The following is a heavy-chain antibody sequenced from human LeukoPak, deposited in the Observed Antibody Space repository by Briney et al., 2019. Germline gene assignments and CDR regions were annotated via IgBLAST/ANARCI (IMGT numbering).Heavy chain of an antibody. CDR3: ARRLTQYDCFDP. CDR1: GDIVSSNSVT. J-gene: IGHJ5*02. V-gene: IGHV6-1*01. CDR2: TYYRSTWYN. Sequence: SQTLSLTCAISGDIVSSNSVTWNWIRQSPSRGLEWLGRTYYRSTWYNDYAVSVRGRITVNPDTSKNQFSLHLNSVTPEDAAVYYCARRLTQYDCFDPWGQGILVTVSS. D-gene: IGHD2-2*01.